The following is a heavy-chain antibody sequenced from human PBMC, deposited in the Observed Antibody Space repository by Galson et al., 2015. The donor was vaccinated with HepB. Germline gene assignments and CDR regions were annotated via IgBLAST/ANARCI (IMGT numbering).Heavy chain of an antibody. Sequence: SVEAFCKASGYTSISYTICWGREAPRQGLEWRGISDLRGGSTSYAPKFQSRVTMTRDTSTSKVYMELSSLRSEDTAVYYCARADESSSNWFDPWGQGTLVTVSS. D-gene: IGHD3-22*01. CDR3: ARADESSSNWFDP. CDR1: GYTSISYT. J-gene: IGHJ5*02. CDR2: SDLRGGST. V-gene: IGHV1-46*01.